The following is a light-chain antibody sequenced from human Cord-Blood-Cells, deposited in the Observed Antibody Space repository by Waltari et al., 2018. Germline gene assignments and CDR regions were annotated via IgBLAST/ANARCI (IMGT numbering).Light chain of an antibody. CDR3: SSYTSSSTWV. Sequence: QSALTQPASVSGSPGQSINISCTGTSSAVGGYNHVSWYQQHPGKAPKLMIYDVSNRPSGVSNRFSGSKSGNTASLTISGLQAEDEADYYCSSYTSSSTWVFGGGTKLTVL. V-gene: IGLV2-14*01. CDR1: SSAVGGYNH. J-gene: IGLJ3*02. CDR2: DVS.